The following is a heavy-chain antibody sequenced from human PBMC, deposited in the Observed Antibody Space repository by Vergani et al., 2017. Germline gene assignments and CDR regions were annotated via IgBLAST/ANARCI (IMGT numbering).Heavy chain of an antibody. D-gene: IGHD5-24*01. CDR3: ALTRGDGYNRNPPFDY. CDR2: FDPEDGET. J-gene: IGHJ4*02. V-gene: IGHV1-24*01. CDR1: GYTLTELS. Sequence: QVQLVQSGAEVKKPGASVKVSCKVSGYTLTELSMHWVRQAPGKGLEWMGGFDPEDGETIYAQKFQGRVTMTEDTYTDTAYMELSSLGSEATAVYYCALTRGDGYNRNPPFDYWGQGTLVTVSS.